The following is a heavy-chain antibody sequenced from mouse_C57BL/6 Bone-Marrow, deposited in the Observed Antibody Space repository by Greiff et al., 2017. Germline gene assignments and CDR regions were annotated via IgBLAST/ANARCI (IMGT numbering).Heavy chain of an antibody. J-gene: IGHJ1*03. CDR2: ILPGSGST. CDR3: ASPMYYYGSSYWYFDV. CDR1: GYTFTGYW. Sequence: QVQLQQSGAELMKPGASVKLSCKATGYTFTGYWIEWVKQRPGHGLEWIGEILPGSGSTNYNEKFKGKATFTADTSSNTAYMQLSSLTTEDSAIYYCASPMYYYGSSYWYFDVWGTGTTVTVSS. V-gene: IGHV1-9*01. D-gene: IGHD1-1*01.